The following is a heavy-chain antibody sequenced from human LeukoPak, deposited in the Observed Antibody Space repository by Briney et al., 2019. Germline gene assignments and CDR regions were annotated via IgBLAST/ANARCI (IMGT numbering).Heavy chain of an antibody. CDR1: GFTFSSYS. V-gene: IGHV3-21*01. CDR3: ARDRSGSYPEGWFDP. CDR2: ISSSSSSYI. Sequence: PGGSLRLSCAASGFTFSSYSMNWVRQAPGKGLEWVSSISSSSSSYIYYADSVKGRFTISRDNAKNSLYLQMNSLRAEDTAVYYCARDRSGSYPEGWFDPWGQGTLVTVSS. D-gene: IGHD1-26*01. J-gene: IGHJ5*02.